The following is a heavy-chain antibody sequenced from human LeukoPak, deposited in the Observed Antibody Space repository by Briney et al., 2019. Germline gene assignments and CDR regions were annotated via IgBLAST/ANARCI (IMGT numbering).Heavy chain of an antibody. J-gene: IGHJ6*02. CDR1: GFAFGDYA. CDR2: ISGGGST. CDR3: AGRDSGYYYGMDL. Sequence: GGSLRLSCTTSGFAFGDYAMSWVRQAPGKGLEWVSVISGGGSTFYADSVKGRFTISRDNSRNTLYLQMNSLRAEDTAMYYCAGRDSGYYYGMDLWGLGTTVTVSS. V-gene: IGHV3-53*01. D-gene: IGHD2-21*02.